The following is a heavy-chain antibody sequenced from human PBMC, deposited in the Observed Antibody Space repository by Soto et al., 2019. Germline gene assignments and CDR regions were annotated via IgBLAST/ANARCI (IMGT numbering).Heavy chain of an antibody. D-gene: IGHD3-22*01. CDR3: ARAILRGYYDSSGLDPNFDY. J-gene: IGHJ4*02. CDR2: INAGNGNT. CDR1: GYTLNSYA. V-gene: IGHV1-3*01. Sequence: AAPMEVSRQASGYTLNSYAFHWVRQGPRQRVEWMGWINAGNGNTKYSQKFQGRVTITRDTSASTAYMELSSLRSEDTAVYYCARAILRGYYDSSGLDPNFDYWGQGTLVTVSS.